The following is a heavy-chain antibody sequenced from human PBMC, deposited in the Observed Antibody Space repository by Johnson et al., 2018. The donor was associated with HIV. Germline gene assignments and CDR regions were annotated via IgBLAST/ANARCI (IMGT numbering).Heavy chain of an antibody. CDR3: AREMNAGNDAFDI. CDR1: QFTFSSYA. CDR2: ISYDGSNK. V-gene: IGHV3-30*04. Sequence: QVQLVESGGGVVQPGRSLRLSCAASQFTFSSYAIHWVRQAPGKGLEWVALISYDGSNKYYADSVKGRFTISRDNSKNTLYLQMNSLRAEDTAVYYCAREMNAGNDAFDIWGQGTMVTVSS. J-gene: IGHJ3*02.